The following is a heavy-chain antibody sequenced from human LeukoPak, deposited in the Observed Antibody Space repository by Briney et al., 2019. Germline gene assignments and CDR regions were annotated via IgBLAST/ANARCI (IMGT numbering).Heavy chain of an antibody. V-gene: IGHV4-34*01. CDR2: INHSGST. CDR3: ARGGPYSSSWHVFDY. D-gene: IGHD6-13*01. Sequence: SETLSLTCAVSGGSFSGYYWSWIRQPPGKGLEWIGEINHSGSTNYNPSLKSRVTISVDTSKNQFSLKLSSVTAADTAVYYCARGGPYSSSWHVFDYWGQGTLVTVSS. CDR1: GGSFSGYY. J-gene: IGHJ4*02.